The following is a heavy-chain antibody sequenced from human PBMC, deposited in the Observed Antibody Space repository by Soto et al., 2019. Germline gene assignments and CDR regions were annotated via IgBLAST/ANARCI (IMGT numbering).Heavy chain of an antibody. D-gene: IGHD6-13*01. CDR2: INPSSGDT. CDR3: AKGWGRDAAGTRVYLYNAMDV. V-gene: IGHV1-2*02. J-gene: IGHJ6*02. CDR1: GYTLTGYY. Sequence: ASVKVSCKASGYTLTGYYVRWVRQAPGQGLEWMGWINPSSGDTYHAQRFQGRVTMNRDTSIGTAYMELRGLTSDDTAEYYCAKGWGRDAAGTRVYLYNAMDVWGQGTTVTV.